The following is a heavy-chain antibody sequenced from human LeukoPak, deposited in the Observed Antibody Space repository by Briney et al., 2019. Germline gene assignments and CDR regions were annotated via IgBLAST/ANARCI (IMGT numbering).Heavy chain of an antibody. J-gene: IGHJ4*02. V-gene: IGHV4-34*01. CDR2: INHSGST. CDR1: GGSFSGYY. Sequence: SETLSLTCAVYGGSFSGYYWSWIRQSPGKGLEWVGEINHSGSTNYNPSLKSRVTISVDTSKNQFSLKLSSVTAADTAVYYCARGIQLWLRDYWGQGTLVTVSS. CDR3: ARGIQLWLRDY. D-gene: IGHD5-18*01.